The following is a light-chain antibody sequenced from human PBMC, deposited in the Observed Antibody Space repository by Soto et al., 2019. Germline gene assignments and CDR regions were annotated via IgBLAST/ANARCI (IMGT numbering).Light chain of an antibody. J-gene: IGKJ1*01. V-gene: IGKV3-15*01. Sequence: EIVMTQSPATLSVSPGERATLSCRASQSVSSNLAWYQQKPGQAPRLLIYGASTRATGIPARFSGSGSGTEFPLTISSLQSEDFAVYYCQQYNNWPFPSWTFCRGTKVEIK. CDR1: QSVSSN. CDR2: GAS. CDR3: QQYNNWPFPSWT.